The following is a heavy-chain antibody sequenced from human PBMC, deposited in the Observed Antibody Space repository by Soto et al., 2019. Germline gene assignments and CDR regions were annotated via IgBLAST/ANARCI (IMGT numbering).Heavy chain of an antibody. CDR1: GYTFSGYS. CDR2: INTNSGDT. CDR3: TVYFDDLQGASY. Sequence: QVQLVQSGAEVKKPGASVKVSCRTSGYTFSGYSLHWVRQAPGQGLEWMGWINTNSGDTRLAQKFQGRVTLTRDTSINTAYMALRGLRYDDTAVFFCTVYFDDLQGASYWGQGTHVTVTS. J-gene: IGHJ4*02. V-gene: IGHV1-2*02. D-gene: IGHD1-1*01.